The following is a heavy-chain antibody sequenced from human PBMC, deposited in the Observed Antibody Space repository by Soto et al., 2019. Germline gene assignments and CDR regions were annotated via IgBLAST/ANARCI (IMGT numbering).Heavy chain of an antibody. CDR2: VHHSGTT. CDR3: AAGDYLTGFSYKEIKWFDP. V-gene: IGHV4-4*02. D-gene: IGHD3-9*01. CDR1: GGSINTDYW. J-gene: IGHJ5*02. Sequence: SETLSLTCGVSGGSINTDYWWSWVRQAPGKALEWIGEVHHSGTTNYIQSLKTRITMSVDKSGNQFSLRLRSVTAADTAVYYCAAGDYLTGFSYKEIKWFDPWGPGTLVTVSS.